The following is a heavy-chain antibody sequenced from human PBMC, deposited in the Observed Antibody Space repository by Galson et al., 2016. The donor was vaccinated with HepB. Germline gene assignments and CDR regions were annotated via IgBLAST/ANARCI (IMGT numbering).Heavy chain of an antibody. CDR2: ISGSGAGT. J-gene: IGHJ4*02. Sequence: SLRLSCAASGFTFSTYAMSWVRQAPGKGLEWVSAISGSGAGTYYAGSVKGRFTISRDNSKNTLYLQMSSLRAEDTAVYYCAKDGRIYCSSASCHDHFHYWGQGTLVTVSS. D-gene: IGHD2-2*01. V-gene: IGHV3-23*01. CDR1: GFTFSTYA. CDR3: AKDGRIYCSSASCHDHFHY.